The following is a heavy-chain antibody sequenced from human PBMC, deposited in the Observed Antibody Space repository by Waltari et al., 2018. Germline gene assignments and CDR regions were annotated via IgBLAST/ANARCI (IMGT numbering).Heavy chain of an antibody. CDR1: GGTFSSYA. CDR2: INPICGKA. CDR3: ARAYSSSWYRDYGMDV. Sequence: QVQLAQSGAEVKKPGSSVKVSCKASGGTFSSYAISWVRQAPGHGHEWMGGINPICGKANYERKYQCRVTITTDESTSTAYMELSRLRSEDTAVYYCARAYSSSWYRDYGMDVWGQGTTVTVSS. V-gene: IGHV1-69*05. D-gene: IGHD6-13*01. J-gene: IGHJ6*02.